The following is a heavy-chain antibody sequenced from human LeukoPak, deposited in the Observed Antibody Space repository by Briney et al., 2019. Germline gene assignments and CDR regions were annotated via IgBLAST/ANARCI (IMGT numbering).Heavy chain of an antibody. CDR2: IYSGGST. D-gene: IGHD6-13*01. CDR1: GFIVSSNY. CDR3: ASNQYSSSWFDY. Sequence: GGSLRLSCAASGFIVSSNYMSWVRQAPGKGLEWVSVIYSGGSTYYADSVKGRFTISRDNSKNTLYLQMNSLRAEDTAVYYCASNQYSSSWFDYWGQGTLVTVSS. V-gene: IGHV3-66*01. J-gene: IGHJ4*02.